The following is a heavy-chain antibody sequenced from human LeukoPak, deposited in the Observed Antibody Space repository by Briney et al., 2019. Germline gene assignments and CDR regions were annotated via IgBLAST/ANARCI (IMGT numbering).Heavy chain of an antibody. CDR3: AKDATTVTTFYFDY. D-gene: IGHD4-17*01. V-gene: IGHV3-30*02. J-gene: IGHJ4*02. Sequence: PGGAPRLPCSAAGFTINSYCMHWVRPAPRQGVGGGAFIRYDGSNKYYADSVKGRFTISRDNSKNTLYLQMNSLRAEDTAVYYCAKDATTVTTFYFDYWGQGTLVTVSS. CDR1: GFTINSYC. CDR2: IRYDGSNK.